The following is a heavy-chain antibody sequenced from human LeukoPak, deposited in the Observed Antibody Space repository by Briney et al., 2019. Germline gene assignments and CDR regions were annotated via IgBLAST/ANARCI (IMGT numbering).Heavy chain of an antibody. CDR2: VSGSGGST. D-gene: IGHD2-8*02. Sequence: GGSLRLSCAASGFTFSTYTMDWVRQAPGKGLEWVSAVSGSGGSTYYADSVKGRFTISRDNSKNTLYLQMNSLRAEDTAVYYCAKGLVDYFDYWGQGTLVTVSS. CDR1: GFTFSTYT. J-gene: IGHJ4*02. V-gene: IGHV3-23*01. CDR3: AKGLVDYFDY.